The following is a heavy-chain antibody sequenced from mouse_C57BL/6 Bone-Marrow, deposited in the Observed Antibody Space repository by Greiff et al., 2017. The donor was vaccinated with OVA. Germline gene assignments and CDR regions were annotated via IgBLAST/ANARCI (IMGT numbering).Heavy chain of an antibody. J-gene: IGHJ3*01. Sequence: VQLKESGGGLVKPGGSLKLSCAASGFTFSSYAMSWVRQTPEKRLEWVATISDGGSYTYYPDNVKGRFTISRDNAKNNLYLQMSHLKSEDTAMYYCARDHRRRGFAYWGQGTLVTVSA. CDR3: ARDHRRRGFAY. V-gene: IGHV5-4*01. CDR1: GFTFSSYA. CDR2: ISDGGSYT.